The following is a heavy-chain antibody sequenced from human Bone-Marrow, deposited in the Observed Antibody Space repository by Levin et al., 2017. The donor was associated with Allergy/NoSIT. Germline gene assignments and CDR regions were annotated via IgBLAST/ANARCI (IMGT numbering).Heavy chain of an antibody. CDR2: MPHRGNNK. Sequence: PGESLKISCAASGFLFSDYGMHWVRPAPGKGLEWVAFMPHRGNNKYYGDSVKGRFTISRDNSRSTLSLLMASLTPDNTGLYCCANDRQSWASPFCLDYGGRGTVVTISS. V-gene: IGHV3-30*02. J-gene: IGHJ4*02. CDR3: ANDRQSWASPFCLDY. CDR1: GFLFSDYG. D-gene: IGHD2/OR15-2a*01.